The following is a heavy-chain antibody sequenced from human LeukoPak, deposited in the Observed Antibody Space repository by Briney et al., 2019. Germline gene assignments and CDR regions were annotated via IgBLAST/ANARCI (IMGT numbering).Heavy chain of an antibody. CDR1: GGTFISYA. CDR2: IIPIFGTA. Sequence: SVKVSCKASGGTFISYAISWVRQAPGQGLEWMGGIIPIFGTANYAQKFQGSVMINTDASTSTAYMELSSLRSEDTAVYYCARTNYSDSSGYAYYYYYYMDVWGKGTTVTVSS. D-gene: IGHD3-22*01. CDR3: ARTNYSDSSGYAYYYYYYMDV. V-gene: IGHV1-69*05. J-gene: IGHJ6*03.